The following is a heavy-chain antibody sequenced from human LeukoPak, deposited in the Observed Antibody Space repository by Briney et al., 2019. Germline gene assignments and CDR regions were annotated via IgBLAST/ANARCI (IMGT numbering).Heavy chain of an antibody. CDR1: GGSISSSSYY. J-gene: IGHJ4*02. V-gene: IGHV4-39*07. Sequence: SSETLSLTCTVSGGSISSSSYYWGWIRQPPGKGLEWIGSIYYSGSTYYNPSLKSRVTISVDTSKNQFSLKLSSVTAADTAVYYCAVRDLRPVPDYYFDYWGQGTLVTVSS. D-gene: IGHD2-21*01. CDR2: IYYSGST. CDR3: AVRDLRPVPDYYFDY.